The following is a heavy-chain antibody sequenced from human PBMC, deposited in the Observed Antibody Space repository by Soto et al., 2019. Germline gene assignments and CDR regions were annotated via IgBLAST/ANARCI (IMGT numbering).Heavy chain of an antibody. CDR1: GFTLSGRS. J-gene: IGHJ6*04. CDR3: ARGWFGPDV. V-gene: IGHV3-74*01. Sequence: EVQLVESGGGLVQPGGSLRLSCAASGFTLSGRSMHWVRQAPGKGLVWVSGIDNAGTDSTYADSVKGRFTSSRDNAKNMLSLQMNSLRVEATAVYYCARGWFGPDVWGKGTKVTVSS. CDR2: IDNAGTDS. D-gene: IGHD3-10*01.